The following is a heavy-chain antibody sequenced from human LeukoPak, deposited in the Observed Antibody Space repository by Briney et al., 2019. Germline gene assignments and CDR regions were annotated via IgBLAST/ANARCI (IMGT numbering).Heavy chain of an antibody. CDR3: ARQLSGIFYYMDV. CDR1: GGSGSRGSYY. V-gene: IGHV4-61*02. J-gene: IGHJ6*03. CDR2: VYTSGST. Sequence: SETLSLTCTVSGGSGSRGSYYWSWLRQPAGKGLEWIGRVYTSGSTNYNPSLKSRVTMSVDTSKNQFSLKLSSVTAADTAVYYCARQLSGIFYYMDVWGKGTTVTISS. D-gene: IGHD6-6*01.